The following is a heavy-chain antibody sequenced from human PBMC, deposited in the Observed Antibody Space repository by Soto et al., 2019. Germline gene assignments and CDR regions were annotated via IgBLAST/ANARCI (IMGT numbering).Heavy chain of an antibody. CDR1: GGSISSYY. CDR3: ASYDSSGNFDY. Sequence: SETLSLTCTVSGGSISSYYWSWIRQPPGKELECIGYIYYSGSTTYNPSLKSRVTISVDTSKNQFSLKLSSVTAADTAVYYCASYDSSGNFDYWGQGTLVTVSS. D-gene: IGHD3-22*01. CDR2: IYYSGST. V-gene: IGHV4-59*01. J-gene: IGHJ4*02.